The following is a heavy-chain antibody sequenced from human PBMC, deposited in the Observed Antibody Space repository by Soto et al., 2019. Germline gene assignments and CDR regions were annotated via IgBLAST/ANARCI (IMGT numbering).Heavy chain of an antibody. CDR3: ARGQRFSDWFDP. CDR2: IYSSGNT. J-gene: IGHJ5*02. CDR1: GGAISSYY. D-gene: IGHD3-3*01. V-gene: IGHV4-4*07. Sequence: KPSETLSLTCTVSGGAISSYYWTWIRQPAGKGLEWIGRIYSSGNTKYNPSLKGRVTMSLDMSKNQFSLRLTSVTAADTAVYYCARGQRFSDWFDPWGQGTLVTVS.